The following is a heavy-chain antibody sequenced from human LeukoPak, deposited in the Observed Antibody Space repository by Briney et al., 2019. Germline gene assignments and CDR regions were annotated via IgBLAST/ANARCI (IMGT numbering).Heavy chain of an antibody. J-gene: IGHJ4*02. V-gene: IGHV3-11*06. D-gene: IGHD1-1*01. CDR1: GFTFSDYY. CDR3: ARGTGTTAYFDY. CDR2: ISGSSGYT. Sequence: SGGSLRLSCEASGFTFSDYYMSWVRQAPGKGLEWVSYISGSSGYTKYADSVKGRFTISRDNAKNSLYLQVNSLRAEDTAVYYCARGTGTTAYFDYWGQGTPVTVSS.